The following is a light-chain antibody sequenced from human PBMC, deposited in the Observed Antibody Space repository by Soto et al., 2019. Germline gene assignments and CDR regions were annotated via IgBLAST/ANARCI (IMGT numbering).Light chain of an antibody. CDR2: SAS. CDR3: QQYDSTPPIT. Sequence: EIVLTQSPDTLSLSPGERATLSCRASQRLTSDYLALYQQKPVQAPRLLIFSASSRATGIPDRFSGSGSGTDFTLTISRLEPEDFAVYFCQQYDSTPPITFGQGTRLEIK. V-gene: IGKV3-20*01. J-gene: IGKJ5*01. CDR1: QRLTSDY.